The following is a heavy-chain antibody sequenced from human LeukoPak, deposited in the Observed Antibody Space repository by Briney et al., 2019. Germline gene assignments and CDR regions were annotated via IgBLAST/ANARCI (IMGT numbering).Heavy chain of an antibody. CDR3: ATGGTRAATGRMGF. V-gene: IGHV3-30*03. CDR1: GFTFSSFG. Sequence: GGSLRLSCAASGFTFSSFGMHWVREAPGKGLEWVTVTSYDGNEKYYADSVKGRFTISRDNSKNTVYLQMNSLRAEDTAVYYCATGGTRAATGRMGFWGQGTLVTVSS. D-gene: IGHD6-25*01. J-gene: IGHJ4*02. CDR2: TSYDGNEK.